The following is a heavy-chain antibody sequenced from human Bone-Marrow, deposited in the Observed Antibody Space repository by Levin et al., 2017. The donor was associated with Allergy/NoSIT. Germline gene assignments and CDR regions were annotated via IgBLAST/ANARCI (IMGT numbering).Heavy chain of an antibody. D-gene: IGHD1-26*01. CDR1: GFTFSSYA. V-gene: IGHV3-30-3*01. J-gene: IGHJ4*02. Sequence: QPGGSLRLSCAASGFTFSSYAMHWVRQAPGKGLEWVAVISYDGSNKYYADSVKGRFTISRDNSKNTLYLQMNSLRAEDTAVYYCARAQELLYWGQGTLVTVSS. CDR2: ISYDGSNK. CDR3: ARAQELLY.